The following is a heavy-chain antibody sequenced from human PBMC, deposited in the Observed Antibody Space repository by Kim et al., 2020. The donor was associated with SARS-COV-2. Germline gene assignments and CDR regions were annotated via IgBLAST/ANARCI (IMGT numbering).Heavy chain of an antibody. V-gene: IGHV4-59*08. D-gene: IGHD6-25*01. CDR3: ARQAFYSSGRYNWFDP. J-gene: IGHJ5*02. Sequence: SLKSRVTIAVDTSKNQVSLKLSSVTAADTAVYYCARQAFYSSGRYNWFDPWGQGTLVTVSS.